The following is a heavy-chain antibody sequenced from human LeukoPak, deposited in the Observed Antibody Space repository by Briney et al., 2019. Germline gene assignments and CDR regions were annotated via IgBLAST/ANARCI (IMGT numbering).Heavy chain of an antibody. J-gene: IGHJ4*02. D-gene: IGHD2-2*02. V-gene: IGHV3-23*01. Sequence: PGGSLRLSCAASGFTFSSQSMSWVRQAPGKGLEWVSGISGIGSAAHYADSVKGRFTISRDTSSNTLYLQMNTLKDDDTAIYYCANARPGPMARNRGGDYWGPGTLVTVSS. CDR2: ISGIGSAA. CDR1: GFTFSSQS. CDR3: ANARPGPMARNRGGDY.